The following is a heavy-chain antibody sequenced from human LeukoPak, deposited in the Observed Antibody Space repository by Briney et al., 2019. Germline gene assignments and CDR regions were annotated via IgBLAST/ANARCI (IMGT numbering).Heavy chain of an antibody. Sequence: GGSLRLSCAASGFIFNDYSINWVRQAPGKGLEWVSSISSSSSYIYYTDSVKGRFTLSRDNAKKSLYLQMNSLRAEDTAVYYCARAPHPYCSGGNCIYFDYWGQGTLVTVSS. CDR1: GFIFNDYS. CDR3: ARAPHPYCSGGNCIYFDY. V-gene: IGHV3-21*01. D-gene: IGHD2-15*01. J-gene: IGHJ4*02. CDR2: ISSSSSYI.